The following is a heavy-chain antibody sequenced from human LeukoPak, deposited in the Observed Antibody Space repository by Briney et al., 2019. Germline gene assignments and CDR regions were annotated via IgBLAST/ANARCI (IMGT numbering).Heavy chain of an antibody. CDR2: IYYSGST. V-gene: IGHV4-39*01. Sequence: SETPSLTCTVSGGSISSSSYYWGWIRQPPGKGLEWIGSIYYSGSTYFNPSLKSRVTISVDTSKNQFSLKLNSVTAADTSVYYCASRTGTTRFDYWGQGTLVTVSS. CDR3: ASRTGTTRFDY. J-gene: IGHJ4*02. CDR1: GGSISSSSYY. D-gene: IGHD1-7*01.